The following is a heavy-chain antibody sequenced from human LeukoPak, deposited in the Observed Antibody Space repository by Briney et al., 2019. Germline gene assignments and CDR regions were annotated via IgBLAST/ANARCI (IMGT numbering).Heavy chain of an antibody. J-gene: IGHJ4*02. CDR3: ARADRYGTTWYGRVDY. CDR2: IRSTGGTT. Sequence: GGSLRLSCAASGFSLSDYYMDWVRQAPGKGLESVSDIRSTGGTTAYADSVKGRFTISRDNSRNTLYLQMNSLRAEDTAVYYCARADRYGTTWYGRVDYWGQGTLVTVSS. CDR1: GFSLSDYY. D-gene: IGHD6-13*01. V-gene: IGHV3-11*01.